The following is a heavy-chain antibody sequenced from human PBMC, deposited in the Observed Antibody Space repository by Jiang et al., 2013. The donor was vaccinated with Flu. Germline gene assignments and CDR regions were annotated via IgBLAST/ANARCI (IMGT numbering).Heavy chain of an antibody. CDR1: SISSYY. CDR3: ARHFKKNTALYYFDY. V-gene: IGHV4-59*08. J-gene: IGHJ4*02. D-gene: IGHD2/OR15-2a*01. Sequence: SISSYYWSWIRQPPREGTGVDWVYLLQWEHQLQPSLKSRVTISVDTSKNQFSLKLSSVTAADTAVYYCARHFKKNTALYYFDYWGQGTLVTVSS. CDR2: LLQWEH.